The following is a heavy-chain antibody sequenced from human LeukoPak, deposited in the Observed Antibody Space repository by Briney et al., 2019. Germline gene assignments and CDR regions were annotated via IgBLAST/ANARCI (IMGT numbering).Heavy chain of an antibody. CDR2: IFSGGTT. CDR3: ARGVLGYSYGFDY. J-gene: IGHJ4*02. CDR1: GSTVSSNY. V-gene: IGHV3-53*04. Sequence: GGSLRLSCAASGSTVSSNYMSWVRQAPGKGLEWVSVIFSGGTTYYADSVKGRFTISRHNSENTLYLQMNSLRGEDTAVYYCARGVLGYSYGFDYWGQGTLVTVSS. D-gene: IGHD5-18*01.